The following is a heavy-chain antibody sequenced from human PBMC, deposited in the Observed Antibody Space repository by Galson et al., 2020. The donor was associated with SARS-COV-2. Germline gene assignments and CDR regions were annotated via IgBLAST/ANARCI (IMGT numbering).Heavy chain of an antibody. CDR3: ARVVCAGDCYPFDR. V-gene: IGHV4-59*01. J-gene: IGHJ5*02. Sequence: ASETLSLTCSVSGCSISSFFWSWVRQPPGKGLEWVGYMYHGGNTRYNPSLKSRGTISVDTSKNQFSLKLTSVTAADTAVYYCARVVCAGDCYPFDRWGQGILVTVSS. CDR1: GCSISSFF. D-gene: IGHD2-21*02. CDR2: MYHGGNT.